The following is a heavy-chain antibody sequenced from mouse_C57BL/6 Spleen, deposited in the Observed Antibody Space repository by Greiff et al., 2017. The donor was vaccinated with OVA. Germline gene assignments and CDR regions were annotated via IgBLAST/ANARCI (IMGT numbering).Heavy chain of an antibody. CDR2: IDPSDSYT. CDR3: ARGDYYGSSPFAD. V-gene: IGHV1-69*01. Sequence: VQLQQPGAELVMPGASVKLSCKASGYTFTSYWMHWVKQRPGQGLEWIGEIDPSDSYTNYNQKFKGKSTLTVDKSSSTAYMQLSSLTSEDSAVYYCARGDYYGSSPFADWGQGTLVTVSA. CDR1: GYTFTSYW. J-gene: IGHJ3*01. D-gene: IGHD1-1*01.